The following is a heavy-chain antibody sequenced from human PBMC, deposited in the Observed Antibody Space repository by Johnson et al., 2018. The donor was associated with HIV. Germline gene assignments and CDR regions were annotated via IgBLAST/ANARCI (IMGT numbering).Heavy chain of an antibody. Sequence: QVQLVESGGGVVQPGRSLRLSCAASGFTFSSYAMHWVRQAPGKGLEWVAVISYDGSNKYYADSVKGRFTISRDNSKNTLYLQMNSLRAEDTALYSCAVTVHSSGWYGGDDAFYIWGQGTMVTVSS. V-gene: IGHV3-30*04. CDR3: AVTVHSSGWYGGDDAFYI. CDR2: ISYDGSNK. CDR1: GFTFSSYA. J-gene: IGHJ3*02. D-gene: IGHD6-19*01.